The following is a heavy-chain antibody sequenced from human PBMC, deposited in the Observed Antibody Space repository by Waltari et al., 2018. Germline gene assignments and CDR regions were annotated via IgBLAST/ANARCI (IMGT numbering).Heavy chain of an antibody. CDR3: ARDYSSSWYFDY. Sequence: QVQLQESGPGLVKPSQTLSLTCTVSGGSISSGSYYWSWIRQPAGKGLEWIGRIYTSGSTNYNPSLKSRVTISVDTSKNQFSLKLSSVTAADTAVYYCARDYSSSWYFDYWGQGTLVIVSS. V-gene: IGHV4-61*02. D-gene: IGHD6-13*01. CDR1: GGSISSGSYY. CDR2: IYTSGST. J-gene: IGHJ4*02.